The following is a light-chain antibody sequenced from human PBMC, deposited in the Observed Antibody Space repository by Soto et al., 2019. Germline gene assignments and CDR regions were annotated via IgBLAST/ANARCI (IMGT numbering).Light chain of an antibody. CDR2: SNN. J-gene: IGLJ2*01. V-gene: IGLV1-44*01. CDR3: AASYHSLNVYVV. Sequence: QSVLTQPPSASGTPGQRVTISCSGSSSNIGSNTVNWYQQLPGTAPKLLIYSNNQRPSGVPDRFSGSKSGPSASLGIRGNQSECEADYYCAASYHSLNVYVVFGGGTQLTV. CDR1: SSNIGSNT.